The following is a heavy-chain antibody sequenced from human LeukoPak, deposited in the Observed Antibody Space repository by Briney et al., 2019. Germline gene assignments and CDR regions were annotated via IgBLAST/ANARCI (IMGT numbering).Heavy chain of an antibody. V-gene: IGHV4-34*01. CDR2: INHSGST. J-gene: IGHJ4*02. CDR3: ASTGYYDSSGYQIVFDY. CDR1: GGSFSGYY. D-gene: IGHD3-22*01. Sequence: PSETLSLTCAVYGGSFSGYYWSWIRQPPGKGLEWIGEINHSGSTNYNPSLKSRVTISVDTSKNQFSLKLSSVTAADTAVYYCASTGYYDSSGYQIVFDYWGEGTLVTVSS.